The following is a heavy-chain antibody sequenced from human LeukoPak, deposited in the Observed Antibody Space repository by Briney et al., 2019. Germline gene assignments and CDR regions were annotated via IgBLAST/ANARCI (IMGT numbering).Heavy chain of an antibody. Sequence: GGSLRLSCAASGFTFSSYSMNWDRQAPGKGLEWVSYISSSSSTIYYADSVKGRFTISRDNAKNSLYLQMNSLRAEDTAVYYCAREGRGITPDQWGQGTLVTVSS. J-gene: IGHJ4*02. D-gene: IGHD3-10*01. CDR2: ISSSSSTI. CDR1: GFTFSSYS. CDR3: AREGRGITPDQ. V-gene: IGHV3-48*04.